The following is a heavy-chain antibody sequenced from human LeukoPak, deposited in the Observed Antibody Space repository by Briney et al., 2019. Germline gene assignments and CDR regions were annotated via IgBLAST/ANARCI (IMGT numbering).Heavy chain of an antibody. Sequence: PSETLSLTCTVSGGSLSSSSYYWGWVRQPPGKGLEWLGSIYYSGSTYYNPSLKGRVTISVDTSKTQFSLKLSSVTAADTAVYYCARCAGATVTTFSDYWGQGTLVTVSS. CDR3: ARCAGATVTTFSDY. V-gene: IGHV4-39*01. J-gene: IGHJ4*02. CDR2: IYYSGST. D-gene: IGHD4-17*01. CDR1: GGSLSSSSYY.